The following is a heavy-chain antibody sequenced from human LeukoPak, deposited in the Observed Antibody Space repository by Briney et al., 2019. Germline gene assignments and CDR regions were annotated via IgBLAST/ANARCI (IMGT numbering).Heavy chain of an antibody. Sequence: ASVKVSCKASGYTFTDYYMHWVRQAPGQGLEWMGWINPHSGGTDHAQKFQGRVTMTRDTSISTAYMELSRLRSDDTAVYYCATGLTKLLVAFDIWGQGTMVTVSS. J-gene: IGHJ3*02. CDR3: ATGLTKLLVAFDI. D-gene: IGHD2/OR15-2a*01. CDR2: INPHSGGT. CDR1: GYTFTDYY. V-gene: IGHV1-2*02.